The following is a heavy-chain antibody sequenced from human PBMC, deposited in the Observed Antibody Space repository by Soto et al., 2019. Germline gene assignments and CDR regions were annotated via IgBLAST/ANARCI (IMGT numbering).Heavy chain of an antibody. V-gene: IGHV4-34*01. CDR3: ARGAALAGKLDL. J-gene: IGHJ4*02. CDR2: INHSGST. D-gene: IGHD6-19*01. CDR1: GGSFSGYY. Sequence: SETLSLTCAVYGGSFSGYYWSWIRQPPGKGLEWIGEINHSGSTNYNPSLKSRVTISVDTSKNQFSLKLSSVTAADTAVYYCARGAALAGKLDLWGQGTLVTVSS.